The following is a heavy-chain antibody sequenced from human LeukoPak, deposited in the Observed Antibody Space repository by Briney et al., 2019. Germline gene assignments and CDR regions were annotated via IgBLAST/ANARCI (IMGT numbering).Heavy chain of an antibody. Sequence: SETLSLTCTVSGGSISSYYWSWIRQPPGKGLEWIGYIYYSGSTNYNPSLKSRVTISVDTSKNQFSLKLSSVTAADTAVYYCARGPKERGYSGYDPLDYWGQGTLVTVSS. CDR2: IYYSGST. V-gene: IGHV4-59*12. CDR1: GGSISSYY. CDR3: ARGPKERGYSGYDPLDY. J-gene: IGHJ4*02. D-gene: IGHD5-12*01.